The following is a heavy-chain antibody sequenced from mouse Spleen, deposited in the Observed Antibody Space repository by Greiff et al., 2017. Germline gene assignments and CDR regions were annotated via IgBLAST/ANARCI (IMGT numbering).Heavy chain of an antibody. V-gene: IGHV5-9-1*01. CDR2: ISSGGSYT. CDR3: ARRGYGSSHWYFDV. J-gene: IGHJ1*01. Sequence: EVMLVESGGGLVKPGGSLKLSCAASGFTFSSYAMSWVRQTPEKRLEWVATISSGGSYTYYPDSVKGRFTISRDNAKNTLYLQMSSLRSEDTAMYYCARRGYGSSHWYFDVWGAGTTVTVSS. D-gene: IGHD1-1*01. CDR1: GFTFSSYA.